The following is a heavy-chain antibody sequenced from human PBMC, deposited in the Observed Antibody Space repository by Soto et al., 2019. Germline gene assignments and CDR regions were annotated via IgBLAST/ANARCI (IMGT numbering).Heavy chain of an antibody. CDR1: GGTFSSYA. Sequence: SVKVSCKASGGTFSSYAISWVRQAPGQGLEWMGGIIPIFGTANYAQKFQGRVTITADKSTSTAYMELSSLRSEDTAVYYCARGRITIFGVVRRDYYYGMDVWGQGTTVTVSS. CDR3: ARGRITIFGVVRRDYYYGMDV. J-gene: IGHJ6*02. CDR2: IIPIFGTA. V-gene: IGHV1-69*06. D-gene: IGHD3-3*01.